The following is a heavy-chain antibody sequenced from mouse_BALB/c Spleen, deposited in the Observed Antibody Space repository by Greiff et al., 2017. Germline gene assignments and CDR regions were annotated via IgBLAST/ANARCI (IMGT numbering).Heavy chain of an antibody. D-gene: IGHD2-1*01. CDR1: GYTFTSYD. CDR2: IYPGDGST. J-gene: IGHJ3*01. CDR3: ARRAVCGNYVGWFAY. Sequence: VKLQESGPELVQPGALVKISCKASGYTFTSYDINWVKQRPGQGLEWIGWIYPGDGSTKYNEKFKGKATLTADKSSSTAYMQLSSLTSENSAVYFCARRAVCGNYVGWFAYWGQGTLVTVSA. V-gene: IGHV1S56*01.